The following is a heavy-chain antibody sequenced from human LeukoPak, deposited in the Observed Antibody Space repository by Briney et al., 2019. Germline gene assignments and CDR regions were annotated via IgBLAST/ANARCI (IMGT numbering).Heavy chain of an antibody. CDR3: ARLLGYCGGGSCYYRGGVDY. J-gene: IGHJ4*02. V-gene: IGHV4-34*01. CDR1: GGSFSGYY. Sequence: TSETLSLTCAVYGGSFSGYYWSWIRQPPGKGLEWIGEINHSGSTNYNPSLKSRVTISVDTSKNQFSLKLSSVTAADTAVYYCARLLGYCGGGSCYYRGGVDYWGQGTLVTVSS. D-gene: IGHD2-15*01. CDR2: INHSGST.